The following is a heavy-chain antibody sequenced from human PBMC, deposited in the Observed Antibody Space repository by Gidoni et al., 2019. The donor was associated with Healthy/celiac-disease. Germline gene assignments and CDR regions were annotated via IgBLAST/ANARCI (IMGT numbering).Heavy chain of an antibody. J-gene: IGHJ4*02. D-gene: IGHD6-19*01. CDR1: GSTFSSYA. Sequence: EVQLLESGGGGVQPGGSLSLSWAAAGSTFSSYAMRWVRQAPGKGLQWVAAISGSGASTYYAVSVKGRFTISRDNSKNPLYLQMNSLRAEDPAAYYCATQKNWLAEFDYWGQGTLVTVSS. CDR3: ATQKNWLAEFDY. V-gene: IGHV3-23*01. CDR2: ISGSGAST.